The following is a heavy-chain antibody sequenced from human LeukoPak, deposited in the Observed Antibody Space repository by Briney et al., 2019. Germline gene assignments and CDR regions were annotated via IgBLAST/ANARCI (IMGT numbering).Heavy chain of an antibody. V-gene: IGHV3-23*01. Sequence: GGSLRLSCAASGFTFSSYAMSCVRHAPGKGREWVSAISGSGGSTYYADSVEGRFTISRDNSKNKLYLQMNSLRDEDKAVYYCAKDRWRTVEDYFDYWGQGTLVSVCS. D-gene: IGHD2-15*01. J-gene: IGHJ4*02. CDR3: AKDRWRTVEDYFDY. CDR1: GFTFSSYA. CDR2: ISGSGGST.